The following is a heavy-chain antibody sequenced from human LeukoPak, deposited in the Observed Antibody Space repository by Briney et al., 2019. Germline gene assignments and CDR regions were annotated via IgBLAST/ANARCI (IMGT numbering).Heavy chain of an antibody. CDR2: MNPNSGNT. J-gene: IGHJ4*02. CDR3: ARDRGDDSSGYYPDY. CDR1: GYTFTSYD. V-gene: IGHV1-8*01. Sequence: GASVKVSCKASGYTFTSYDINWVRQATGQGLEWMGWMNPNSGNTGYAQKFQGRVTMTRNTSTSTVYMELSSLRSEDTAVYYCARDRGDDSSGYYPDYWGQGTLVTVSS. D-gene: IGHD3-22*01.